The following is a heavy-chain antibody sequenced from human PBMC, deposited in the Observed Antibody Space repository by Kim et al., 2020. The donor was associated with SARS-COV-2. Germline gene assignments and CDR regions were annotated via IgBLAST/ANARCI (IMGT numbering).Heavy chain of an antibody. CDR3: ARGYYDILTGYYLPSMDLKDAFDI. J-gene: IGHJ3*02. CDR2: IGTAGDT. V-gene: IGHV3-13*01. CDR1: GFTFSSYD. Sequence: GGSLRLSCAASGFTFSSYDMHWVRQATGKGLEWVSAIGTAGDTYYPGSVKGRFTISRENAKNSLYLQMNSLRAGDTAVYYCARGYYDILTGYYLPSMDLKDAFDIWGQGTMVTVSS. D-gene: IGHD3-9*01.